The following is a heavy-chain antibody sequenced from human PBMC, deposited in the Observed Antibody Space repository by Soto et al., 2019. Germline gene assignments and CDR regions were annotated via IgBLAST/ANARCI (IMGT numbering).Heavy chain of an antibody. CDR1: GYTFTSYG. V-gene: IGHV1-18*01. Sequence: QVPLVQSGAEVKKPGASVKVSCKASGYTFTSYGISWVRQAPGQGLEWMGWISAYNGNTNYAQKLQGRVTMTTDTSTSTACMELRSLRSDDTAVYYCARDRYCSSTSCYGPRGWFDPWGQGTLVTVSS. J-gene: IGHJ5*02. D-gene: IGHD2-2*01. CDR2: ISAYNGNT. CDR3: ARDRYCSSTSCYGPRGWFDP.